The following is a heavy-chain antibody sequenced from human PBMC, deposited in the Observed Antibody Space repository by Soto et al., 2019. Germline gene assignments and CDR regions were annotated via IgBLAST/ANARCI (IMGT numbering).Heavy chain of an antibody. J-gene: IGHJ4*02. V-gene: IGHV1-69*06. CDR2: IIPIFGTA. CDR1: GGTFSSYA. D-gene: IGHD6-19*01. CDR3: AKENIEGSGWPRRGVFDY. Sequence: ASVKVSCKASGGTFSSYAISWVRQAPGQGLEWMGGIIPIFGTANYAQKFQGRVTITADKSTSTAYMELSSLRSEDTAVYYCAKENIEGSGWPRRGVFDYWGLGTRVTVSS.